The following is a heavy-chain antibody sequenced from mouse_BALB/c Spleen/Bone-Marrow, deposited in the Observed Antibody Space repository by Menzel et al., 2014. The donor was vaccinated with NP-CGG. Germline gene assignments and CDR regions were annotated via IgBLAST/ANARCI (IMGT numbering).Heavy chain of an antibody. CDR1: GYTFTEYT. CDR2: INPNNGGT. Sequence: VQLQQSGPELVKPGAPVKISCKTSGYTFTEYTMHWVKPRHGKSLEWIGGINPNNGGTNYNQKFKGKATMTVDKSSSTAYMELRSLTSDDSAVYYWARGYGTYWFTYWGQGTLVTVSA. D-gene: IGHD2-1*01. V-gene: IGHV1-18*01. CDR3: ARGYGTYWFTY. J-gene: IGHJ3*01.